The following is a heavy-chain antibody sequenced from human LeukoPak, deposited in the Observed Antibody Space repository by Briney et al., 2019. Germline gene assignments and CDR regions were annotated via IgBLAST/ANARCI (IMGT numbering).Heavy chain of an antibody. J-gene: IGHJ4*02. CDR1: GFTFSSYA. CDR2: ISYDGSNK. CDR3: ARDIGLHSKSNFDY. V-gene: IGHV3-30-3*01. D-gene: IGHD2-8*01. Sequence: GGSLRLSCAASGFTFSSYAMRWVRQAPGKGLEWGAVISYDGSNKYYADSVKGRFTIYRDNSKNTLYLQMNSLRAEDTAVYYCARDIGLHSKSNFDYWGQGTLVTVSS.